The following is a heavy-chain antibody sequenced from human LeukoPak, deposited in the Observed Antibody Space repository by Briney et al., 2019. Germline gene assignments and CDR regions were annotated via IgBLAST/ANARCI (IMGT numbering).Heavy chain of an antibody. CDR3: ARDNYAGANWFDP. V-gene: IGHV1-69*05. D-gene: IGHD1-7*01. Sequence: SVKVSCKVSGGTFSSYAISWVRQAPGQGLEWMGGIIPIFGTANYAQKFQGRVTITTDESTSTAYMELSSLRSEDTAVYYCARDNYAGANWFDPWGQGTLVTVSS. CDR2: IIPIFGTA. J-gene: IGHJ5*02. CDR1: GGTFSSYA.